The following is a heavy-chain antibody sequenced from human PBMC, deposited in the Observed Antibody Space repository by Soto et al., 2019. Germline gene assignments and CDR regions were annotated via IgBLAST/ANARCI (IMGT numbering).Heavy chain of an antibody. CDR1: GFSLTTNGVG. D-gene: IGHD6-13*01. Sequence: QITLKESGPSLVKPTQTLTLTCTFPGFSLTTNGVGVGWIRQSPGESLEWLALIYWYDDKRYSPSLRSRLTITKASSKTQVVLTMTNMDSVDTATYYCAYCGYYSSSWFPDYWGQGTLVTVSS. V-gene: IGHV2-5*01. CDR3: AYCGYYSSSWFPDY. J-gene: IGHJ4*02. CDR2: IYWYDDK.